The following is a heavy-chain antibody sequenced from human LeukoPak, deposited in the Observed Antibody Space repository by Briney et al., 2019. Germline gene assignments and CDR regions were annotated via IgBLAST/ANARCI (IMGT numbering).Heavy chain of an antibody. CDR1: GISISGYY. V-gene: IGHV4-59*08. J-gene: IGHJ4*02. D-gene: IGHD3-22*01. Sequence: SETLSLTCIVSGISISGYYWSWIRRPPGKGLEWIGYIYNSGSTNYNPSLKSRVTMSTDTSKKQISLKLSSVTAADTAVYYRPRHYYDSSGYLRSFDHWGQGTLVTISS. CDR3: PRHYYDSSGYLRSFDH. CDR2: IYNSGST.